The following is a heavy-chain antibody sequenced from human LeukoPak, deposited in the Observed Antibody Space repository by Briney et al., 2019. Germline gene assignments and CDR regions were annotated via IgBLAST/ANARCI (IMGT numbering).Heavy chain of an antibody. J-gene: IGHJ3*02. CDR2: IIPIFGTA. D-gene: IGHD2-2*02. CDR1: GYAFTSYG. V-gene: IGHV1-69*05. CDR3: ARAYCSSTSCYIHDAFDI. Sequence: GASVKVSCKASGYAFTSYGISWVRQAPGQGLEWMGGIIPIFGTANYAQKFQGRVTITTDESTSTAYMELSSLRSEDTAVYYCARAYCSSTSCYIHDAFDIWGQGTMVTVSS.